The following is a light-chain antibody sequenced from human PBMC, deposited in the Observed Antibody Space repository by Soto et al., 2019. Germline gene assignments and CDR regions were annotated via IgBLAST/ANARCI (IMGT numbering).Light chain of an antibody. J-gene: IGKJ3*01. CDR3: QQYNNWPVT. V-gene: IGKV3-15*01. CDR1: QSVSSN. Sequence: EIVMTQSPATLSVSPGERATLSCWASQSVSSNLAWYQQEPGQAPRLLIYGASSRATGIPSRFSGSGSGTELTLTISSLQSEDFAVYYCQQYNNWPVTFGPGTKVDIK. CDR2: GAS.